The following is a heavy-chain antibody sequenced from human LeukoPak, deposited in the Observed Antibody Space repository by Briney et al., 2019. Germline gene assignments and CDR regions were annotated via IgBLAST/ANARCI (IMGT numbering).Heavy chain of an antibody. V-gene: IGHV4-4*07. CDR3: ARDRVNYYDSSPFDY. D-gene: IGHD3-22*01. CDR2: IYACGST. J-gene: IGHJ4*02. CDR1: GGPISNYY. Sequence: SETLSLTCTVSGGPISNYYWNWIRQPAGKGLEWIGHIYACGSTNYNPSLKSRVTMSVDTSKNQFSLKLSSVTAADTAVYYCARDRVNYYDSSPFDYWGQGSLVTVSS.